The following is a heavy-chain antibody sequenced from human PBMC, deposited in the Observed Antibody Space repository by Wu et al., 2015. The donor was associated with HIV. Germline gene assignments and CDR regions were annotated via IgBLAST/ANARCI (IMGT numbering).Heavy chain of an antibody. J-gene: IGHJ6*03. CDR1: GYTFTAHY. CDR3: ARDLGDDFAVRGFYWYMDV. Sequence: HLVQSGAEVTKPGASVRVSCQTSGYTFTAHYIHWVRQAPGQGLEWMGWIRGDSGATNYAEKFQDRVTMTRDASISTAYMQLRRLRSDDTAVYFCARDLGDDFAVRGFYWYMDVWGRGTAITVSS. V-gene: IGHV1-2*02. CDR2: IRGDSGAT. D-gene: IGHD2-21*01.